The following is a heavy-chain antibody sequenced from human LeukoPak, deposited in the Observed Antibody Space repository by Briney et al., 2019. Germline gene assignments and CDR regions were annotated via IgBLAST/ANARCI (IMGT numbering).Heavy chain of an antibody. Sequence: GGSLRLSCAASGFTFSSYAMSWVRQAPGKGLEWVSGISGSGGSTYYADPVKGRFTISRDNSKNTLFLQMNSLRDEDTAVYYCTRVYLERLTAGYFDHWGQGTLVTVSP. CDR3: TRVYLERLTAGYFDH. J-gene: IGHJ4*02. V-gene: IGHV3-23*01. CDR2: ISGSGGST. CDR1: GFTFSSYA. D-gene: IGHD2-8*01.